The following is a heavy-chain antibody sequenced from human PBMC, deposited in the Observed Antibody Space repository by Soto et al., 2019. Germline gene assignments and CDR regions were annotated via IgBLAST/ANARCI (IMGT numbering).Heavy chain of an antibody. CDR2: IIPIFGTA. CDR3: AYSGSRNYYYGMDV. CDR1: GNTFSSYA. J-gene: IGHJ6*02. D-gene: IGHD1-26*01. V-gene: IGHV1-69*06. Sequence: APVKVSCKGSGNTFSSYAISWVRQAPGQGLEWMGGIIPIFGTANYAQKFQGRVTITADKSTSTAYMELSSLRSEDTAVYYCAYSGSRNYYYGMDVWGQGTTVTVSS.